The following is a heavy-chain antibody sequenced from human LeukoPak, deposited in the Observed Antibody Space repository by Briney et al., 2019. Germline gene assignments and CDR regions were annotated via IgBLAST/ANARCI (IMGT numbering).Heavy chain of an antibody. Sequence: SETLSLTCTVSGGSIRSYSWSWIRQPAGKGLEWIGRIYTSGSTNYNPSLKSRVTISVEKSKNQFSLKLRSVTAADTAVYYCARDYAPLGDWFDPWDQGTLVTVSS. D-gene: IGHD2-2*01. CDR1: GGSIRSYS. CDR3: ARDYAPLGDWFDP. J-gene: IGHJ5*02. V-gene: IGHV4-4*07. CDR2: IYTSGST.